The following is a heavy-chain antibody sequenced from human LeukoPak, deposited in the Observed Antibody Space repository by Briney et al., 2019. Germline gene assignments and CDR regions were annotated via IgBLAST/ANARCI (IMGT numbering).Heavy chain of an antibody. CDR2: IIPIFGTA. V-gene: IGHV1-69*13. D-gene: IGHD3-22*01. J-gene: IGHJ6*03. CDR3: ARGWGDSSGYDIYYYYYMDV. Sequence: SVKVSCKASGYTFTSYDISWVRQAPGQGLEWMGGIIPIFGTANYAQKFQGRVTITADESTSTAYMELSSLRSEDTAVYYCARGWGDSSGYDIYYYYYMDVWGKGTTVTISS. CDR1: GYTFTSYD.